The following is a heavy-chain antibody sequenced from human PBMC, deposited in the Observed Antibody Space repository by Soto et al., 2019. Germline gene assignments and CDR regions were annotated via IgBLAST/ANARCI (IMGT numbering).Heavy chain of an antibody. J-gene: IGHJ4*02. CDR1: GFIFDEYG. V-gene: IGHV3-33*01. D-gene: IGHD2-15*01. CDR2: IWYDGSNK. CDR3: ARWGCSGSNCNLNQRSFDL. Sequence: GGSLRLSCAASGFIFDEYGMHWVRQAPGKGLEWVAVIWYDGSNKYYADSVKGRFTFSRDNSKNTMSLQMNSLRVEDTAIYYCARWGCSGSNCNLNQRSFDLWGQGTLVTVSS.